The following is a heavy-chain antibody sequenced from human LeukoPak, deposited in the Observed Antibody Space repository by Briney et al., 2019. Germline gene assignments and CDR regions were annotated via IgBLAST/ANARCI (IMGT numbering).Heavy chain of an antibody. CDR3: AKDGGLWVSAHWGDS. V-gene: IGHV3-23*01. Sequence: GGSLRLSCTASGFTFSSYTVTWVRQAPGKGLRWVSTITTGGPNTYYADSVKGRFTVSRDDSKNTLYLQMNSLRAEDTAVYYCAKDGGLWVSAHWGDSWGRGTLVTVSS. J-gene: IGHJ4*02. CDR1: GFTFSSYT. CDR2: ITTGGPNT. D-gene: IGHD7-27*01.